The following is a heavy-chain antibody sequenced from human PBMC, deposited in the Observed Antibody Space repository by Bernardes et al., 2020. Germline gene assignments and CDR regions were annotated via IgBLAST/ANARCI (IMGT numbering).Heavy chain of an antibody. CDR3: TSTYSTVTNNSYYYGMDV. CDR1: GFTFSNAW. CDR2: IKSKTDGGTT. Sequence: GGSLRLSCAASGFTFSNAWMSWVRQAPGKGLEWVGRIKSKTDGGTTDYAAPVKGRFTISRDDSKNTLYLQMNSLKTEDTAVYYCTSTYSTVTNNSYYYGMDVWGQGTTVTVSS. D-gene: IGHD4-4*01. J-gene: IGHJ6*02. V-gene: IGHV3-15*01.